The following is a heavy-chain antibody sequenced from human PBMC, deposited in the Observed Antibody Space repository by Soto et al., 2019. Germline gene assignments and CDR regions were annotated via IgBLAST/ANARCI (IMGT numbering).Heavy chain of an antibody. CDR3: ATLPPRIVVVVLPIPS. J-gene: IGHJ4*02. CDR2: VYHTGST. V-gene: IGHV4-4*02. D-gene: IGHD2-15*01. Sequence: QVQLQQSGPRLARPSGTLSLTCVVSGGSISSTNWWTWVRQTPGKGLEWIGEVYHTGSTKYNPSRRNRVTISLDKSNHPFSLNLKSVTAADTAVYYCATLPPRIVVVVLPIPSWGQGTLVTVSS. CDR1: GGSISSTNW.